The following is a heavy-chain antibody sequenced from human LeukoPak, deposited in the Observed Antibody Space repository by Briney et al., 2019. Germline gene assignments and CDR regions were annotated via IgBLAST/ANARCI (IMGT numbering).Heavy chain of an antibody. CDR2: INPNSGGT. J-gene: IGHJ4*02. CDR1: GYTFTGYY. D-gene: IGHD5-12*01. Sequence: ASVTVSCKASGYTFTGYYMHWVRQAPGQGLEWMGWINPNSGGTNYAQKFQGRVTMTRDTSISTAYMELSRLRSDDTAVYYCARDRSRYSGYDLGYWGQGTLVTVSS. V-gene: IGHV1-2*02. CDR3: ARDRSRYSGYDLGY.